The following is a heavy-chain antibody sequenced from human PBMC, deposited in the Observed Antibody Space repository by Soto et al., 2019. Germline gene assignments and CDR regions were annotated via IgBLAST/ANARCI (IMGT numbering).Heavy chain of an antibody. CDR3: ATYGGNSVYFDY. Sequence: QVQLQESGPGLVKPSQTLSLTCTVSGGSISSGDYYWSWIRQPPGKGLEWMGNLYDSGSTYYTPSLKRPTTKSVYTSKNQFSMKLSSVTAADTAVYYSATYGGNSVYFDYCGQGTLVTVSS. V-gene: IGHV4-30-4*01. D-gene: IGHD4-17*01. J-gene: IGHJ4*02. CDR2: LYDSGST. CDR1: GGSISSGDYY.